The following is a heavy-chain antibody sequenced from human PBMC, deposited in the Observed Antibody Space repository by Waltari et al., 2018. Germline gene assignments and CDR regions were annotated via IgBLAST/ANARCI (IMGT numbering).Heavy chain of an antibody. CDR3: AGFLDLDNWNYVEDY. Sequence: QVQLQQWGAGLLKPSETLSLTCAVYGESFSGYYWSWIRQPPGKGLEWIGEINHSGSSNYNPALKSRVTISVDTSKNQFSLKLSSVTAADKAVDYCAGFLDLDNWNYVEDYWGQGTLVTVSS. D-gene: IGHD1-7*01. V-gene: IGHV4-34*01. J-gene: IGHJ4*02. CDR1: GESFSGYY. CDR2: INHSGSS.